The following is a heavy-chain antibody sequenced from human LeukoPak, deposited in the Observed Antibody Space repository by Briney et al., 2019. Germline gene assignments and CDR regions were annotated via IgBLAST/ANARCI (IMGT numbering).Heavy chain of an antibody. D-gene: IGHD6-13*01. CDR3: ARGGIAAAGTLNNYCYYMDV. Sequence: PGGSLRLSCAASGFTFDDYGMSWVRQAPGKGLEWVSGINWNGGSTGYADSVKGRFTISRDNAKNSLYLQMNSLRAEDTALYYCARGGIAAAGTLNNYCYYMDVWGKGTTVTVSS. CDR2: INWNGGST. CDR1: GFTFDDYG. J-gene: IGHJ6*03. V-gene: IGHV3-20*04.